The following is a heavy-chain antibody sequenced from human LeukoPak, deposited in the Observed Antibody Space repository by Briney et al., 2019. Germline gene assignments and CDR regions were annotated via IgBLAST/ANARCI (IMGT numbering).Heavy chain of an antibody. D-gene: IGHD3-3*01. Sequence: GASVKVSCKASGGTFSSYAISWVRQAPGQGLEWMGRIIPILGIANYAQKFQGRVTITADKSTSTAYMELSSLRSEDTAVYYCARPPTPEYDSWSDYWGQGTLVTVSS. V-gene: IGHV1-69*04. CDR3: ARPPTPEYDSWSDY. CDR1: GGTFSSYA. CDR2: IIPILGIA. J-gene: IGHJ4*02.